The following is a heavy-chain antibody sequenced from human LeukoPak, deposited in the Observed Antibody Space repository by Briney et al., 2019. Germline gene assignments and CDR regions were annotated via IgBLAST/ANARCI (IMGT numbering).Heavy chain of an antibody. CDR1: GFTFSNYW. V-gene: IGHV3-74*01. J-gene: IGHJ4*02. CDR3: ARDQEAPGFYFDY. Sequence: GGSLRFSCAASGFTFSNYWMHWVRQTPEKGLVWVSRINRDGSSTNYADSVKGRFTISRDNAKNTLYLQMDSLRADDTAVYYCARDQEAPGFYFDYWGQGNLVTVSS. D-gene: IGHD1-14*01. CDR2: INRDGSST.